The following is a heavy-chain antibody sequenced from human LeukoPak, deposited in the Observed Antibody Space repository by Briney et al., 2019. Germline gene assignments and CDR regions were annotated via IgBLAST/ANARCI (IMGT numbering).Heavy chain of an antibody. D-gene: IGHD1-1*01. V-gene: IGHV4-39*01. J-gene: IGHJ4*02. Sequence: SETLSLTCTVSGGSISSSCYYWGWIRQPPGTGLEWIGSIYYSGSTYYNPSLKSRVTISVDTSKNQFSLKLSSVTAADTAVYYCARLNWNYYFDYWGQGTLVTVSS. CDR3: ARLNWNYYFDY. CDR1: GGSISSSCYY. CDR2: IYYSGST.